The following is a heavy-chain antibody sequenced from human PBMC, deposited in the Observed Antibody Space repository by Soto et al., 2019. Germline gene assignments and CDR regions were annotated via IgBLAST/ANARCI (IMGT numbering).Heavy chain of an antibody. CDR1: GGSITPYY. Sequence: QVQLKESGPGLVKPADTPSLKCTVSGGSITPYYWSWIRQTPGGGLEWLGYVSYNGNTNYNPSLKSRVSISADTSKNEFSLKLTSLTAADAAIYFCARQQYTVVTAFDVWGQGTMVAVSS. CDR2: VSYNGNT. D-gene: IGHD2-15*01. J-gene: IGHJ3*01. CDR3: ARQQYTVVTAFDV. V-gene: IGHV4-59*07.